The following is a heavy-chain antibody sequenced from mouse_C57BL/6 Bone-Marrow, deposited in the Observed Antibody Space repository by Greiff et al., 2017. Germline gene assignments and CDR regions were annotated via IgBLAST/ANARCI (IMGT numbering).Heavy chain of an antibody. Sequence: EVQVVESEGGLVQPGSSMKLSCTASGFTFSDYYMAWVRQVPEKGLEWVANINYDGSSTYYLDSLKSRFIISRDNAKNILYLQMSSLKSEDTATYYCARDYYGRSPGFDVWGTGTTVTVSS. V-gene: IGHV5-16*01. D-gene: IGHD1-1*01. CDR3: ARDYYGRSPGFDV. CDR2: INYDGSST. J-gene: IGHJ1*03. CDR1: GFTFSDYY.